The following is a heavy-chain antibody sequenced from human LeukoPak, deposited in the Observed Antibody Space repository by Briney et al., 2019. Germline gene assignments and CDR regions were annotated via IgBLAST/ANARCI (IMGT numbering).Heavy chain of an antibody. CDR2: ISSSSSYI. D-gene: IGHD3-22*01. V-gene: IGHV3-21*01. J-gene: IGHJ3*02. CDR3: AREESSGYESDAFDI. Sequence: GGSLRLSCAASGFTFSSYSMNWVRQAPGKGLEWVSSISSSSSYIYYADSVKGRFTIPRDNAKNSLYLQMNSLRAEDTAVYYCAREESSGYESDAFDIWGQGTMVTVSS. CDR1: GFTFSSYS.